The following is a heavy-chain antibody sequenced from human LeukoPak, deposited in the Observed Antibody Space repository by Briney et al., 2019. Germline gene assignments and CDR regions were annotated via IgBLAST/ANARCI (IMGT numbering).Heavy chain of an antibody. CDR2: ISYDGSNK. Sequence: GGSLRLSCAASGFTFSSYGMHWVRQAPGKGLEWVAVISYDGSNKYYADSVKGRFTISRDNSKNTLYLQMNSLRAEDTAVYYCAKDRRKSLDWGQGTLVTVSS. V-gene: IGHV3-30*18. D-gene: IGHD3-16*02. J-gene: IGHJ4*02. CDR3: AKDRRKSLD. CDR1: GFTFSSYG.